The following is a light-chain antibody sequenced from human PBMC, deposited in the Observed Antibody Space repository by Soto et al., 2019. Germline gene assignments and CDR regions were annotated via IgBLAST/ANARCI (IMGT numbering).Light chain of an antibody. CDR3: QQYGSSPT. CDR2: GAS. Sequence: EIVLTQSPGTLSLSPGERATLSCRASQSVTKSLAWYQQKPGQAPRLLIYGASSRATGIPDRFSGSGSGTDFTLTISRLEPEDFAVYYCQQYGSSPTFGQGTKVDI. CDR1: QSVTKS. V-gene: IGKV3-20*01. J-gene: IGKJ1*01.